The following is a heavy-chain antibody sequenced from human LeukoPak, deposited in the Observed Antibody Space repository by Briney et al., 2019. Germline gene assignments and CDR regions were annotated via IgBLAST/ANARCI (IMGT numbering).Heavy chain of an antibody. CDR3: ARHRGLVAGSSRYYYMDV. CDR2: IYYSGST. D-gene: IGHD3-10*01. Sequence: SETLSLTCTVSGGSISSSSYYWGWIRQPPGKGLEWIGGIYYSGSTYYNPSFKSRVTISVDTSKNQFSLKLSSVTATDTAVYYCARHRGLVAGSSRYYYMDVWGKGTTVTVSS. CDR1: GGSISSSSYY. J-gene: IGHJ6*03. V-gene: IGHV4-39*01.